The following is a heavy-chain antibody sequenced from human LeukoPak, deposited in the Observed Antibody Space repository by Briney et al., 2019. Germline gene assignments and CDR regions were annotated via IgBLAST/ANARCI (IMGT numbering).Heavy chain of an antibody. CDR3: ARAPYSSSWLGQNYYYYYYMDV. D-gene: IGHD6-13*01. CDR2: ISSSSSYI. CDR1: GFTFSSYS. V-gene: IGHV3-21*01. Sequence: GGSLRLSCAASGFTFSSYSMNWVRQAPGKGLEWVSSISSSSSYIYYADSVKGRFTISRDNAKNSLCLQMNSLRAEDTAVYYCARAPYSSSWLGQNYYYYYYMDVWGKGTTVTVSS. J-gene: IGHJ6*03.